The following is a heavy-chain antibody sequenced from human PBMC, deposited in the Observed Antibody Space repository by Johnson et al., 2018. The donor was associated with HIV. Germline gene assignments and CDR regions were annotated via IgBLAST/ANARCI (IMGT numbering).Heavy chain of an antibody. J-gene: IGHJ3*02. CDR2: INQDGSEK. V-gene: IGHV3-7*01. CDR3: AREANAFDI. CDR1: GFTLSNYW. Sequence: VQLVESGGGLVQRGGSLRLSCAASGFTLSNYWMSWVRQAPGQGLEWVANINQDGSEKYFVDLVKGRFTISRDNAKNSLYLQMNTLRAEDTAVYYCAREANAFDIWGQGTMVTVSS.